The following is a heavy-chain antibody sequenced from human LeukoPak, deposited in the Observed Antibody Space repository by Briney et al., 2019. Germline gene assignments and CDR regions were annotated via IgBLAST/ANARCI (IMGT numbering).Heavy chain of an antibody. J-gene: IGHJ4*02. D-gene: IGHD6-19*01. CDR2: ISRTGGNT. V-gene: IGHV3-11*01. CDR1: GLIFSDSY. CDR3: GRVDYGSGLAVDF. Sequence: PGGSLRLSCAASGLIFSDSYMSWIRQAQGKGLEWVSHISRTGGNTYYADSVKGRFTISRKNAKNSVYLHMHSLRPEDTALYYGGRVDYGSGLAVDFWGRGTQVIVSS.